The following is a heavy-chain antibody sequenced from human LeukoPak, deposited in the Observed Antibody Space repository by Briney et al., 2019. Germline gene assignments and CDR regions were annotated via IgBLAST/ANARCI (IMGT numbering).Heavy chain of an antibody. CDR2: ISGGGGRT. V-gene: IGHV3-23*01. CDR1: GFMFNKYG. D-gene: IGHD3-3*01. J-gene: IGHJ6*02. CDR3: ARAVGFWSGQRGNCYYYGMDV. Sequence: GGSLRLSCVASGFMFNKYGMSWVRQAPGKGLEWVSVISGGGGRTYYGDSVKGRFTISRDNAKNSLYLQMNSLRAEDTAVYYCARAVGFWSGQRGNCYYYGMDVWGQGTTVTVSS.